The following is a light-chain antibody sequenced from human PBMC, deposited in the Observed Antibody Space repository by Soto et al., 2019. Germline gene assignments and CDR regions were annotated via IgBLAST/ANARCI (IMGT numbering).Light chain of an antibody. J-gene: IGKJ2*01. CDR2: GAS. Sequence: EIVLMQSPGTLSLSPGERATLSCRASQSVTNNYLAWYQQKPGRAPRLLIYGASSRATGVPDRFSGSGSGTDFTLTITRLEPEDFAVYYCQQYGISPLMYTFGQGTKLGVK. CDR1: QSVTNNY. CDR3: QQYGISPLMYT. V-gene: IGKV3-20*01.